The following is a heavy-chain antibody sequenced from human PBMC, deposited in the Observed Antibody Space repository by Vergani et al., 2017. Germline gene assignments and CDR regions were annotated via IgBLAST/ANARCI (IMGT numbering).Heavy chain of an antibody. V-gene: IGHV3-33*01. CDR2: IWYDGSNK. D-gene: IGHD6-19*01. J-gene: IGHJ6*02. CDR3: ARTLLYSSGCYPPSYYGMDV. CDR1: GFTFSSYG. Sequence: QVQLVESGGGVVQPGRSLRLSCPASGFTFSSYGMHWVRQAPGKGLEWVAVIWYDGSNKYYADSVKCRFTISRDNSKNTLYLQMNSLRAEDTAVYYCARTLLYSSGCYPPSYYGMDVWGQGTTVTVSS.